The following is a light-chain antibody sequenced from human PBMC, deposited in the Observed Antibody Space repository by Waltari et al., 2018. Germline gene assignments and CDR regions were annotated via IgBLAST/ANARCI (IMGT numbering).Light chain of an antibody. J-gene: IGLJ3*02. Sequence: QSALTQPASVSGSPGQSITMSCTGASGDIGDYKYVSWYQQHPGKAPKVFLSGVNKRPSGVSKRFSGSKPGNAASLTISGLQAEDEAVYFCSAYIITNSLWVFGGGTKLTVL. CDR2: GVN. CDR1: SGDIGDYKY. CDR3: SAYIITNSLWV. V-gene: IGLV2-14*03.